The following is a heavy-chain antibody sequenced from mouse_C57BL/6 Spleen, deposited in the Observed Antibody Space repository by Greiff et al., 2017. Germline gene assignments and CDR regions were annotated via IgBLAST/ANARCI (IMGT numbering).Heavy chain of an antibody. J-gene: IGHJ4*01. CDR1: GFSFNTYA. CDR2: IRSKSNNYAT. Sequence: EVKLVESGGGLVQPKGSLKLSCAASGFSFNTYAMNWVRQAPGKGLEWVARIRSKSNNYATYYADSVKDRFTISRDDSESMLYMQMNNLKTEDTAMYYCVRQELGRGDYDAVDYWGQGTSVTVSS. D-gene: IGHD4-1*01. V-gene: IGHV10-1*01. CDR3: VRQELGRGDYDAVDY.